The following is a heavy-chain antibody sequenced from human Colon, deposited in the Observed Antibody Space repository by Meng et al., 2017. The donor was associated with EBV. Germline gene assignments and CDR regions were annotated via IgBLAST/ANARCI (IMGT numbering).Heavy chain of an antibody. D-gene: IGHD1-26*01. J-gene: IGHJ4*02. V-gene: IGHV4-34*01. Sequence: PLHQWGAGLLKPSVTLSLTCAVYGGSFSGYYWSWIRQPPEKGLEWIGEINHSGSTNYNPSLKSRVTISVDTSKKQFSLKLSSVTAADTAVYYCARGPGGSYYLYYFDYWGQGTLVTVSS. CDR1: GGSFSGYY. CDR3: ARGPGGSYYLYYFDY. CDR2: INHSGST.